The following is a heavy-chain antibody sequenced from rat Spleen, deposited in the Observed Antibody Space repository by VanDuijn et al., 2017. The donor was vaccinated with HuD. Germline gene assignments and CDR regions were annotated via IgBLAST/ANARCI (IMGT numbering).Heavy chain of an antibody. CDR3: ARQKLGPHYFDY. V-gene: IGHV5-29*01. Sequence: EVQLVESGGDLVQPGRSLKLSCAASGFTFSNFGMAWVRQAPTKGLEWVATIIYDGSRTYYRDSVKGRFTISRDNAKSTLYLQMDSLKSEDTATYYCARQKLGPHYFDYWGQGVMVTVSS. CDR1: GFTFSNFG. J-gene: IGHJ2*01. CDR2: IIYDGSRT. D-gene: IGHD3-1*01.